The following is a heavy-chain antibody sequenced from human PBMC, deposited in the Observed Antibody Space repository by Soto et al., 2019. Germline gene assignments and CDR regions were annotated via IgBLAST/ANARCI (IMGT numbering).Heavy chain of an antibody. CDR1: GFTFSDYA. Sequence: EVQLLESGGGLVQPGGSLRLSCVASGFTFSDYAMSWVRQAPGKGLKWVSAISGSGGGTYYADSVKGRFTISRDRSGNTMYLRMNSLTVEDTAVYYCAKYGSGTYYNVGLDGLDVWGQGTTVTISS. J-gene: IGHJ6*02. CDR3: AKYGSGTYYNVGLDGLDV. D-gene: IGHD3-10*01. CDR2: ISGSGGGT. V-gene: IGHV3-23*01.